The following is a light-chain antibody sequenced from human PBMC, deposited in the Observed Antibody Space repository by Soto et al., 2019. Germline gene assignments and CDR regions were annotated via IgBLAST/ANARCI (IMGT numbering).Light chain of an antibody. CDR2: GAS. CDR1: QNVRSNF. CDR3: QQYGGSPRT. V-gene: IGKV3-20*01. Sequence: EIVLTQSPGTLSLSPGERATLSCRASQNVRSNFLAWYQQKHGQAPRLVIFGASSRATGIPDRVSGSGSGTDFTLTISRLEPEDFAVYYCQQYGGSPRTFGQGTKLEIK. J-gene: IGKJ2*01.